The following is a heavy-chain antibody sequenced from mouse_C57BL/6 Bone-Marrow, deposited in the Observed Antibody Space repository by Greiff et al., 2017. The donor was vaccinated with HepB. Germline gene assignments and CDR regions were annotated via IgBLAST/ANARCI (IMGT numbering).Heavy chain of an antibody. Sequence: EVKLVESGGGLVQPGGSLKLSCAASGFTFSDYYMYWVRQTPEKRLEWVAYISNGGGSTYYPDTVKGRFTISRDNAKNTLYLQMSRLKSEDTAMYYCARHDGWYFDVWGTGTTVTVSS. J-gene: IGHJ1*03. V-gene: IGHV5-12*01. D-gene: IGHD2-3*01. CDR2: ISNGGGST. CDR1: GFTFSDYY. CDR3: ARHDGWYFDV.